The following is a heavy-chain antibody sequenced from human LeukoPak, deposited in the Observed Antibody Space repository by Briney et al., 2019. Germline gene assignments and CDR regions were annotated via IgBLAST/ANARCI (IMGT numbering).Heavy chain of an antibody. J-gene: IGHJ4*02. CDR2: ISGSGGST. CDR1: GFTFSSYA. Sequence: GGSLRLSCAASGFTFSSYAMSWVRQAPGKGLEWVSAISGSGGSTYYADSVKGRFTISRDNSKNTLYLQMNSLRAEDAAVYYCAKSLFGYSSSWYIWGQGTLVTVSS. CDR3: AKSLFGYSSSWYI. V-gene: IGHV3-23*01. D-gene: IGHD6-13*01.